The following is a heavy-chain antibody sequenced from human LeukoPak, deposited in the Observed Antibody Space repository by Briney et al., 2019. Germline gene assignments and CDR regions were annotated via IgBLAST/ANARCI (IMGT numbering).Heavy chain of an antibody. V-gene: IGHV1-18*01. CDR2: ISAYNGNT. D-gene: IGHD5-12*01. Sequence: GASVRVSCKASGYTFTSYGINWVRQAPGQGLEWMGWISAYNGNTNYAQKLQGRVTMTTDTSTSTAYMELRSLRSDDTAVYYCAREYSGYESDYWGQGTLVTVSS. J-gene: IGHJ4*02. CDR1: GYTFTSYG. CDR3: AREYSGYESDY.